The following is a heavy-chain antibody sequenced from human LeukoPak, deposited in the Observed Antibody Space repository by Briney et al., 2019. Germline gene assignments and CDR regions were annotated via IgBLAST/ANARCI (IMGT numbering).Heavy chain of an antibody. V-gene: IGHV3-23*01. Sequence: GGSLRLSCAASGFTFSSYAMSWVRQAPGKGLEWVSAISGSGGSTYYADSVKGRFTISRDNSKNTLYLQMKSQRAEDTAVYYCAKISSVVTAIRPFDYWGQGTLVTVSS. J-gene: IGHJ4*02. CDR2: ISGSGGST. CDR3: AKISSVVTAIRPFDY. D-gene: IGHD2-21*02. CDR1: GFTFSSYA.